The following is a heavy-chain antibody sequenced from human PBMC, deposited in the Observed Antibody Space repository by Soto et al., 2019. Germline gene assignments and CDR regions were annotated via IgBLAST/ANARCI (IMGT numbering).Heavy chain of an antibody. CDR2: IYYSGST. Sequence: PSETLSLTCTVSGGSISSGGYYWSWIRQHPGKGLEWIGYIYYSGSTYYNPSLKSRVTISVDTSKNQFSLKLSSVTAADTAVYYCARDFTDCGGPTLGMGVRSQGTTVTVSS. V-gene: IGHV4-31*03. CDR3: ARDFTDCGGPTLGMGV. CDR1: GGSISSGGYY. D-gene: IGHD2-21*01. J-gene: IGHJ6*02.